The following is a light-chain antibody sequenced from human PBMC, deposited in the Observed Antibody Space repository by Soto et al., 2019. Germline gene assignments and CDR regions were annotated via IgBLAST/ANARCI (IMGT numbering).Light chain of an antibody. V-gene: IGLV9-49*03. CDR3: AADHGSGNTLVVV. CDR1: SGYSNYN. CDR2: VATGGIVG. J-gene: IGLJ2*01. Sequence: QSVLTQPPSASASLGASVTLTCTLSSGYSNYNVDWYQQRPGKGPQFMMRVATGGIVGSKGDGIPDRFSVLGSGLDRYLTIRIIQVADESDSHCAADHGSGNTLVVVFGGGTKLTVL.